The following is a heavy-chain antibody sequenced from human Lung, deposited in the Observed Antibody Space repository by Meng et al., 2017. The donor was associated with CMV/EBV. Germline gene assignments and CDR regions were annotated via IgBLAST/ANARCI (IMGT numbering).Heavy chain of an antibody. D-gene: IGHD2-21*02. CDR3: AHERRYCGGDCYYDFDY. Sequence: QITLKESGPTLVKPTQTPTLTCTFPGFSLSTSGVGVGWIRQPPGKALEWLALIYWDDDKRYSPSLKSRLTITKDTSKNQVVLTMTNMDPVDTATYYCAHERRYCGGDCYYDFDYWGQGTLVTVSS. CDR1: GFSLSTSGVG. CDR2: IYWDDDK. J-gene: IGHJ4*02. V-gene: IGHV2-5*02.